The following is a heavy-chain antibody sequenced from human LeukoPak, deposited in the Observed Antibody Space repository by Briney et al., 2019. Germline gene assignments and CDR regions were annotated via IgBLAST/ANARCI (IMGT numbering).Heavy chain of an antibody. V-gene: IGHV1-24*01. CDR2: FDPEDGET. Sequence: ASVKVSCKVSGYTLTELSMHWVRQAPGKGLEWMGGFDPEDGETIYAQKYQGRVTMTEDTSTDTAYMELSSLRSEDTAVYYCATGYSSGWYTFDYWGQGTLVTVSS. J-gene: IGHJ4*02. D-gene: IGHD6-19*01. CDR1: GYTLTELS. CDR3: ATGYSSGWYTFDY.